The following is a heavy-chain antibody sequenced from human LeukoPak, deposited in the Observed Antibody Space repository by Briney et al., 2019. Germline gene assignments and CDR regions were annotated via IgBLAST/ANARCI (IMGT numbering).Heavy chain of an antibody. V-gene: IGHV3-7*01. D-gene: IGHD3-22*01. Sequence: GESLRLSCTVSGFTFSTYWMSWVRQAPGKGLEWVVNIKKDGSEKYYVDSVKGRFTISRDNAKSSLYLQMNSLRAEDTAVYYCARDLYRIVVVPHYFDYWGQGTLVTVSS. CDR1: GFTFSTYW. CDR2: IKKDGSEK. J-gene: IGHJ4*02. CDR3: ARDLYRIVVVPHYFDY.